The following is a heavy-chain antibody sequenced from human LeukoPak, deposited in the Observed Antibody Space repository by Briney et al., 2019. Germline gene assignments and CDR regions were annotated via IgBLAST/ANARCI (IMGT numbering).Heavy chain of an antibody. Sequence: HPGGSLRLSCAASGFAFSSYEMIWVRQAPGKGLEWVSYIRSSGSTKYYADSVKGRFTISRDNAKNSLYLQMKSLRAEDTAVYYCARGKTSQNIVTRKTYDWFDPWGQGTLVTVSS. CDR2: IRSSGSTK. J-gene: IGHJ5*02. CDR1: GFAFSSYE. CDR3: ARGKTSQNIVTRKTYDWFDP. D-gene: IGHD2/OR15-2a*01. V-gene: IGHV3-48*03.